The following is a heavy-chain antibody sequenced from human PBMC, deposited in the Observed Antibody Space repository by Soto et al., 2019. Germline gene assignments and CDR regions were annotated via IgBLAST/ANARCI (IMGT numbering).Heavy chain of an antibody. Sequence: GGSLRLSCAASGFTFSNYAMHWVRQAPGRGLEFVSAISSNGGSTFYTNSVKGRFTISRDNSKNTLYLQMGSLRAEDMAVYYCARDRCTNGVCYAPSDYWGQGTLVTVSS. CDR2: ISSNGGST. D-gene: IGHD2-8*01. V-gene: IGHV3-64*01. J-gene: IGHJ4*02. CDR1: GFTFSNYA. CDR3: ARDRCTNGVCYAPSDY.